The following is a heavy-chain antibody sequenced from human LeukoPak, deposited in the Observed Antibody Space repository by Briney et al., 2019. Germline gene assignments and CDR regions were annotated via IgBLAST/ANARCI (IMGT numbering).Heavy chain of an antibody. Sequence: GGSLRLSCSASGFTFSRYAMHWVRQAPGKGLEYVSAISSNGGSTYYADSVKGRFTISRDNSRNTLHLQMSSLRVEDTAVYYCVKDSSSGSYFDYWGQGTLVTVTS. D-gene: IGHD3-10*01. J-gene: IGHJ4*02. V-gene: IGHV3-64D*06. CDR2: ISSNGGST. CDR3: VKDSSSGSYFDY. CDR1: GFTFSRYA.